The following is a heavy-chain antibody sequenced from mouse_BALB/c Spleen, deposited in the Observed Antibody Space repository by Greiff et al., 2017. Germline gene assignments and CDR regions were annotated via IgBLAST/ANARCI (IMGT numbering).Heavy chain of an antibody. D-gene: IGHD1-2*01. CDR3: ARDFITTATPNAMDY. Sequence: EVQLVESGGGLVQPGGSLKLSCAASGFTFSSYTMSWVRQTPEKRLEWVAYISNGGGSTYYPDTVKGRFTISRDNAKNTLYLQMSSLKSEDTAMYYCARDFITTATPNAMDYWGQGTSVTVSS. J-gene: IGHJ4*01. CDR2: ISNGGGST. V-gene: IGHV5-12-2*01. CDR1: GFTFSSYT.